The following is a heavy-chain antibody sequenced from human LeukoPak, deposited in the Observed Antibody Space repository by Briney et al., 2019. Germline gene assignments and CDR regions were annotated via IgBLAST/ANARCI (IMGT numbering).Heavy chain of an antibody. V-gene: IGHV3-74*01. Sequence: GGSLRLSCAASGFIFRNFWMHWVRQAPGKGLEWVSHITNDGSTTGYADSVKGRFTISRDNAKNTLFLQMYSLRVEDSAVYYCVRDNWSAYDRGQGTRVTVSS. CDR1: GFIFRNFW. D-gene: IGHD3-3*01. CDR2: ITNDGSTT. CDR3: VRDNWSAYD. J-gene: IGHJ4*02.